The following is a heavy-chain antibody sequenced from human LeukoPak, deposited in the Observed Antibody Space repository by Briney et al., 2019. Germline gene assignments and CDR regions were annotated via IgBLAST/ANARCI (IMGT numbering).Heavy chain of an antibody. CDR1: GGSISSSSYY. J-gene: IGHJ3*02. V-gene: IGHV4-39*01. D-gene: IGHD3-3*01. CDR3: ALTQESFRIDAFDI. CDR2: IYYSGST. Sequence: SETLSLTCTVSGGSISSSSYYWGWIRQPPGKGLEWIGSIYYSGSTYYNPSLKSRVTISVDTSKNQFSLKLSSVTAADTAVYYCALTQESFRIDAFDIWGQGTMVTVSS.